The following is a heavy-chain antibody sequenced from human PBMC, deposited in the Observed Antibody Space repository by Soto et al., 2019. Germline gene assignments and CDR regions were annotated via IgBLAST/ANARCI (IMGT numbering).Heavy chain of an antibody. V-gene: IGHV4-4*02. CDR2: IYHSGST. Sequence: PSETLSLTCAVSGGSISSSNWWSWVRQPPGKGLEWIGEIYHSGSTNYNPSLKSRVTISVDTSKNQFSLKLSSVTAADTAVYYCARGAAGTRWFDPWGQGTLVTVSS. J-gene: IGHJ5*02. CDR1: GGSISSSNW. CDR3: ARGAAGTRWFDP. D-gene: IGHD6-13*01.